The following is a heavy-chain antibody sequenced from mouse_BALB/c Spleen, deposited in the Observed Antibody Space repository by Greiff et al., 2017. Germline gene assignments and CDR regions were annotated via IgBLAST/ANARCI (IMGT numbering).Heavy chain of an antibody. D-gene: IGHD1-1*01. CDR3: ASHYGSRAAWFAY. J-gene: IGHJ3*01. Sequence: VQRVESGPGLVAPSQSLSITCTVSGFSLTGYGVNWVRQPPGKGLEWLGMIWGDGSTDYNSALKSRLSISKDNSKSQVFLKMNSLQTDDTARYYCASHYGSRAAWFAYWGQGTLVTVSA. CDR1: GFSLTGYG. V-gene: IGHV2-6-7*01. CDR2: IWGDGST.